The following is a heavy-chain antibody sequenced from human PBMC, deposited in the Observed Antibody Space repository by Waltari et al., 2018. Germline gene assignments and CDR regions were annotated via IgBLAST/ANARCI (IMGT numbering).Heavy chain of an antibody. CDR2: ISAYNGKT. J-gene: IGHJ4*02. D-gene: IGHD3-10*01. CDR1: GYTFTSYG. Sequence: QVQLVQSGAEVKKPGASVKVSCKASGYTFTSYGIRWVRQAPGQGLEWRGWISAYNGKTNYAQKLQGRVTMTTDTSTSTAYMELRSLRSDDTAVYYCARWGLMVQGGKDDDYWGQGTLVTVSS. CDR3: ARWGLMVQGGKDDDY. V-gene: IGHV1-18*01.